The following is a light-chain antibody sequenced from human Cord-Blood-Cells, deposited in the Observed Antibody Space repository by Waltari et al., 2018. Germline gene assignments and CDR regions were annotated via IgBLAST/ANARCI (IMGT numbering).Light chain of an antibody. J-gene: IGLJ3*02. Sequence: QSALTQPASVSGSPGQSITISCTGTSSDVGGYNYVSWYQQHPGKAPKLMIYDVSNRPSGVPHRFSGSKSGNTASLTISGLQAEDEADYYCSSYTSSSTLVFGGGTKLTVL. CDR2: DVS. CDR1: SSDVGGYNY. CDR3: SSYTSSSTLV. V-gene: IGLV2-14*01.